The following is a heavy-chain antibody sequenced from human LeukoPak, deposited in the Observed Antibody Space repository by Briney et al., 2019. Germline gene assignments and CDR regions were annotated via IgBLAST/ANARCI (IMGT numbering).Heavy chain of an antibody. V-gene: IGHV3-33*01. CDR2: IWYDGSNK. D-gene: IGHD1-26*01. Sequence: GGSLRLSCAASGFTFSSYGMHWVRQAPGKGLEWVAVIWYDGSNKYYADSVKGRFTISRDNSKNTLYLQINSLRAEDTAVYYCARGGSPPEALGDAFDIWGQGTMVTVSS. CDR3: ARGGSPPEALGDAFDI. CDR1: GFTFSSYG. J-gene: IGHJ3*02.